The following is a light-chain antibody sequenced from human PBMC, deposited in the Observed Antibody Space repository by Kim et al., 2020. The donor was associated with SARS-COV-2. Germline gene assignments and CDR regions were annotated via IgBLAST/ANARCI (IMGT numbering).Light chain of an antibody. CDR2: DVN. V-gene: IGLV2-14*03. Sequence: GQAITISCTGTGSDVGGYNYVSWYQQHPGKAPKLMIYDVNNRPSGVSNRFSGSKSGNTASLTISGLHAEDEADYYCNSFATGDMYVFGTGTKVTVL. CDR3: NSFATGDMYV. CDR1: GSDVGGYNY. J-gene: IGLJ1*01.